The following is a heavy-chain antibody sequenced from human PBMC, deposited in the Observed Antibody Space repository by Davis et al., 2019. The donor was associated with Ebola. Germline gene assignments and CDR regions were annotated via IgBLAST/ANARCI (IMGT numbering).Heavy chain of an antibody. Sequence: MPSETLSLTCTVSGGSISFYYWSWIRQPPGKGLEWIGYIYYSGSTNYNPPLKSRVTISVDTSKNQFSLKLNSVTAADTAVYYCAKGWDSSGWQNWGPGILVTVSS. D-gene: IGHD6-19*01. CDR2: IYYSGST. CDR3: AKGWDSSGWQN. J-gene: IGHJ4*02. V-gene: IGHV4-59*01. CDR1: GGSISFYY.